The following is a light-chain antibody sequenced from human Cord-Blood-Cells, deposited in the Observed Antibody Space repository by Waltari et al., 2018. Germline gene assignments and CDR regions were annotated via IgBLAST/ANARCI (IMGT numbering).Light chain of an antibody. V-gene: IGLV7-46*01. CDR3: WLSYSGARV. CDR2: DTS. CDR1: TGAVTSGHY. J-gene: IGLJ3*02. Sequence: QAVVTQEPSLTVSPGGTVTLTCGSSTGAVTSGHYPYWFQQKPGQAPMTLIYDTSTHNSGTPARFSGSRLGGKADLTLSGAQPEDEAEYYCWLSYSGARVFGGGTKLTVL.